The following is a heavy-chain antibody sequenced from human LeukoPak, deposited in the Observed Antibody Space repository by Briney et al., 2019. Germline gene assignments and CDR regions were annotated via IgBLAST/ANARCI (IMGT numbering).Heavy chain of an antibody. Sequence: SETLSLTCTVSGGSISSGGYYWSWIRQPPGKGLEWIGYIFHSGSTYYNPSLKSRVTISVDRSKNQFSLKLSSVTAADTAVYYCARDSGDYVLYYYYYGMDVWGQGTTVTVSS. D-gene: IGHD4-17*01. CDR3: ARDSGDYVLYYYYYGMDV. CDR1: GGSISSGGYY. V-gene: IGHV4-30-2*01. J-gene: IGHJ6*02. CDR2: IFHSGST.